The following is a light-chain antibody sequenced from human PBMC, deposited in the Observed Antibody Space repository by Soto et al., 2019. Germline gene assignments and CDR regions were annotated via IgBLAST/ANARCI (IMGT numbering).Light chain of an antibody. Sequence: QSVLTQAASVSGSPGQSITISCTGTSSDVGSYNFVSWYQQLPGKAPKLMIYEVSNRPSGVSNRFSGSKSGNTASLTISGLQAEDEADYYCSSYTTSSNYGFGNGTKVTVL. CDR1: SSDVGSYNF. CDR3: SSYTTSSNYG. CDR2: EVS. J-gene: IGLJ1*01. V-gene: IGLV2-14*01.